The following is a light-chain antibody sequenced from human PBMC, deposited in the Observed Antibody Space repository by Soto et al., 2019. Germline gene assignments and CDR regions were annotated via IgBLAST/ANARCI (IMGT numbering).Light chain of an antibody. CDR3: SSYSGISHWV. CDR2: KVT. CDR1: SSDIGAYDY. V-gene: IGLV2-14*01. J-gene: IGLJ3*02. Sequence: QSVLTQPASVSGSPGQSITISCTGTSSDIGAYDYVSWYQQHPGKAPKLMIYKVTSRPSGVSIRFSGSKSGRAASLTISGLQAEDEADYCSSYSGISHWVFGGGTKLTVL.